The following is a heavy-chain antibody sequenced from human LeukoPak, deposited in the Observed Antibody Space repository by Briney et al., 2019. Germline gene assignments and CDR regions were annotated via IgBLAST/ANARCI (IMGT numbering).Heavy chain of an antibody. CDR2: IIPILGIA. Sequence: SVKVSCKASGGTFSSYTISWVRQAPGQGLEWMGRIIPILGIANYAQKFQGRVTIAADKSTSTAYMELSSLRSEDTAVYYCARDKGLAPHHDAFDIRGQGTMVTVSS. CDR3: ARDKGLAPHHDAFDI. CDR1: GGTFSSYT. J-gene: IGHJ3*02. D-gene: IGHD6-6*01. V-gene: IGHV1-69*04.